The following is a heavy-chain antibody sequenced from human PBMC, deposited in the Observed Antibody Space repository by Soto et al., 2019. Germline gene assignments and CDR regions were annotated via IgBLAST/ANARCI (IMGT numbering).Heavy chain of an antibody. J-gene: IGHJ6*02. CDR3: ARGLILYYYGMDV. Sequence: QVQLVESGGGVVQPGRSLRLSCAASGFTFSSYAMLWVRQAPGKGLEWVAVISYDGSNKYYADSVKGRFTISRDNSKNTLYLQMNSLRAEDTAVYYCARGLILYYYGMDVWGQGTTVTVSS. CDR1: GFTFSSYA. CDR2: ISYDGSNK. D-gene: IGHD3-16*01. V-gene: IGHV3-30-3*01.